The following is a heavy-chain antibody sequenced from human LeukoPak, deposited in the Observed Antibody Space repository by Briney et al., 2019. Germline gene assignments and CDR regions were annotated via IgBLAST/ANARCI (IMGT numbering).Heavy chain of an antibody. D-gene: IGHD3-10*01. CDR1: GGSISSSSYY. V-gene: IGHV4-39*07. Sequence: PSETLSLTCTVSGGSISSSSYYWGWIRQPPGKGLEWIGSIYYSGSTYYNPSLKSRVTISVGTSKNQFSLKLSSVTAADTAVYYCARDRYYGSGSYLISYYYYMDVWGKGTTVTVSS. CDR3: ARDRYYGSGSYLISYYYYMDV. J-gene: IGHJ6*03. CDR2: IYYSGST.